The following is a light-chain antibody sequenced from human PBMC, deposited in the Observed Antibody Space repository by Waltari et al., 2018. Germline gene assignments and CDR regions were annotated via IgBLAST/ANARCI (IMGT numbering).Light chain of an antibody. CDR1: QSMSSA. CDR2: AAP. Sequence: DVQMTQSPSSVSASVGDRRCITCRSDQSMSSALAWYQQKPGKAPKLLIYAAPALQTGVPSRFSGSGSGTDFTLTISSLQPEDFATYYCQQGDTVPPTFGQGTKVEIK. J-gene: IGKJ1*01. V-gene: IGKV1-12*01. CDR3: QQGDTVPPT.